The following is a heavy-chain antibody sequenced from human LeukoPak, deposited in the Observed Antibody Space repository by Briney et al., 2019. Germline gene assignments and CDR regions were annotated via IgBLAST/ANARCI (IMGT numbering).Heavy chain of an antibody. CDR3: AKDQYYYDSSGYYWTNAEYFQH. Sequence: ASVKVSCKASGYTFTSYYMHWVRQAPGQGLEWVGIINPSGGSTSYAQKFQGRVTMTRDMSTSTVYMELSSLRSEDTAVYYCAKDQYYYDSSGYYWTNAEYFQHWGQGTLVTVSS. CDR2: INPSGGST. D-gene: IGHD3-22*01. V-gene: IGHV1-46*01. J-gene: IGHJ1*01. CDR1: GYTFTSYY.